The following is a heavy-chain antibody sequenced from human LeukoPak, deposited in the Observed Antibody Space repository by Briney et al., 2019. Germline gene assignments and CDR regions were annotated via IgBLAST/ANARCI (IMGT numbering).Heavy chain of an antibody. CDR3: ARGSGTSQFDY. D-gene: IGHD1-26*01. CDR2: FYTSGTS. CDR1: GGSISSYH. J-gene: IGHJ4*02. Sequence: SETLSITCTVSGGSISSYHWSWIRQPAGKGLEWIGRFYTSGTSNYNPSLKSRVTMSGDTSKNQFSLELSPVTAADAAVYYCARGSGTSQFDYWGQGTLVTVSS. V-gene: IGHV4-4*07.